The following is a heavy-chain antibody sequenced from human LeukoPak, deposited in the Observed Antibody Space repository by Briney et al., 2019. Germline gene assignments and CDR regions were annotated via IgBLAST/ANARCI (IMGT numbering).Heavy chain of an antibody. CDR2: IGYSGGDI. CDR1: GFTFSSYA. V-gene: IGHV3-23*01. J-gene: IGHJ4*02. CDR3: AKQDYDFWSGYPY. D-gene: IGHD3-3*01. Sequence: GGSLRLSCAASGFTFSSYAMTWVRQAPGKGLEWVSVIGYSGGDIQYADSVKGRFTISRDNSKNTLYLQMNSLRAEDTAVYYCAKQDYDFWSGYPYWGQGTLVTVSS.